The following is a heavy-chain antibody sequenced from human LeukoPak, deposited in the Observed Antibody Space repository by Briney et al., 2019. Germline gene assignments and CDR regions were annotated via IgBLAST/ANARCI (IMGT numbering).Heavy chain of an antibody. CDR3: AREVLSMVRGVIPKEAWGWFDP. J-gene: IGHJ5*02. V-gene: IGHV4-61*02. Sequence: SETLSLTCTVSGGSISSGTYYWTWIRQPAGKGLEWLGRIYTRGSTNYNPSLKSRVTISVDTSKTQSSLKLRSVTAADTAVYYCAREVLSMVRGVIPKEAWGWFDPWGEGTLVTVSS. CDR1: GGSISSGTYY. CDR2: IYTRGST. D-gene: IGHD3-10*01.